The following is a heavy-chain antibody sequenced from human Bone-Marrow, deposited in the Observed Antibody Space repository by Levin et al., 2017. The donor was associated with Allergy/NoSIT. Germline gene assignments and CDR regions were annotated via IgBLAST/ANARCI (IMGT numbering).Heavy chain of an antibody. CDR2: ISGSVSGTGT. CDR3: AKGANIYSTGWYYDYFDH. J-gene: IGHJ4*02. Sequence: GGSLRLSCAASGFTFSKYAMTWVRQAPGKGLEWVSSISGSVSGTGTYYADSVKGRFTLSRDNSKNTVYLQMNSLRAEDTAVYYCAKGANIYSTGWYYDYFDHWGQGTPVTVSS. V-gene: IGHV3-23*01. D-gene: IGHD6-19*01. CDR1: GFTFSKYA.